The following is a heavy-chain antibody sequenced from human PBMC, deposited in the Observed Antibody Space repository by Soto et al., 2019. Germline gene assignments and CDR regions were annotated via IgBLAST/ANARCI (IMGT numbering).Heavy chain of an antibody. D-gene: IGHD2-2*01. CDR3: ARGPPNARPPALDY. CDR2: IYSVGTT. CDR1: GFTVSSNY. Sequence: PGGSLRLSCAASGFTVSSNYMNWVRQAPGKGLEWVSVIYSVGTTYYADSVKGRFTISRDNSKNTLYLQMNSLRGEDTAVYYCARGPPNARPPALDYWGLGTLVTVSS. V-gene: IGHV3-53*01. J-gene: IGHJ4*02.